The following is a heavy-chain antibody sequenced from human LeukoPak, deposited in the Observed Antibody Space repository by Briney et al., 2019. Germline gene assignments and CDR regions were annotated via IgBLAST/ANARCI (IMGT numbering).Heavy chain of an antibody. CDR1: GFTFSSYA. CDR2: ISGSGGST. Sequence: GGSLRLSCAASGFTFSSYAMSWVRQAPGKGLEWVSAISGSGGSTYYADSVKGRFTISRDNSKNTLYLLMNSLRAEDTAVYYCARGCGSGYYFDYWGQGTLVTVSS. J-gene: IGHJ4*02. V-gene: IGHV3-23*01. CDR3: ARGCGSGYYFDY. D-gene: IGHD3-10*01.